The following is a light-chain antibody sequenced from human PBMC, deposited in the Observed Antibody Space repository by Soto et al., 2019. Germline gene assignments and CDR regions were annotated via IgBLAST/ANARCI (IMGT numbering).Light chain of an antibody. CDR3: QSFDSSLSGLEV. J-gene: IGLJ1*01. Sequence: QSVLTQPTSVSGAPGQRVTISYTGTSSNIGAGYDVLWYQQLPGTAPKLLIYGNSNRPSGVPDRFSGSKSGTSASLAITGLQAEDEADYYCQSFDSSLSGLEVFGTGTKVTVL. V-gene: IGLV1-40*01. CDR2: GNS. CDR1: SSNIGAGYD.